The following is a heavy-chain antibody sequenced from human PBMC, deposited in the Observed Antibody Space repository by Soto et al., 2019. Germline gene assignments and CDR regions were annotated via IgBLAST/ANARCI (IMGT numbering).Heavy chain of an antibody. Sequence: QVQLQESGPGLVSPSETLSLTSTVSSDSISSYYWIWLRQSPGQGLEWIGYTDYSGNTNYNPSLKSRVTISGDTSKNQFSLRLSSVTAADTAVYYCARAVGDPLYYLDYWGQGTLVTVSS. CDR1: SDSISSYY. CDR2: TDYSGNT. D-gene: IGHD6-19*01. J-gene: IGHJ4*02. V-gene: IGHV4-59*08. CDR3: ARAVGDPLYYLDY.